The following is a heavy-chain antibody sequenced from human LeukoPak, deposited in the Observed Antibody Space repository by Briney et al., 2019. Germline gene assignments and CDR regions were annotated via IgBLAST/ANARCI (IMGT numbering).Heavy chain of an antibody. CDR3: ARDGRFLDWLK. D-gene: IGHD3/OR15-3a*01. CDR1: GGSINSGDYY. CDR2: IYYSGTT. J-gene: IGHJ4*02. V-gene: IGHV4-30-4*08. Sequence: SQTLSLTCTVSGGSINSGDYYGSWSRQPRGKGLEWIGYIYYSGTTYYNPSRKSRVTISVATSKRQFSLRLSSVTAADTAVYYCARDGRFLDWLKWGQGTLVTVSS.